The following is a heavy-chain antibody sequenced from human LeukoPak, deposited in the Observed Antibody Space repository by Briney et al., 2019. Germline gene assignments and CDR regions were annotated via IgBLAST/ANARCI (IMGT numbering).Heavy chain of an antibody. J-gene: IGHJ3*02. CDR1: GFTFSDYY. CDR2: ISGSGRTI. D-gene: IGHD3-3*01. V-gene: IGHV3-11*04. Sequence: GGSLRLSCAASGFTFSDYYMSWFRQAPGKGLEWLSHISGSGRTIYYADSVQGRFTLSRDNARESVFLQMDSLRVDDTAVYYCARTYDFGRGPPGDAFDNWGPGTWVIVSS. CDR3: ARTYDFGRGPPGDAFDN.